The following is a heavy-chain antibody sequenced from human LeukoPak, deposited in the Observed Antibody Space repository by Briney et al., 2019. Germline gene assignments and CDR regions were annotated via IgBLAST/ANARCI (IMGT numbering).Heavy chain of an antibody. J-gene: IGHJ4*02. CDR2: IYYSGST. Sequence: SETLSLTCTVSGGSISSSNYYWGWIRQPPGKGLEWIGSIYYSGSTYYNPSLKSRVTISADPSKNHFSLKLSSVTAADTAVYYCATIAARPGGMGYFDYWGQGTLVTVSS. CDR1: GGSISSSNYY. D-gene: IGHD6-6*01. CDR3: ATIAARPGGMGYFDY. V-gene: IGHV4-39*02.